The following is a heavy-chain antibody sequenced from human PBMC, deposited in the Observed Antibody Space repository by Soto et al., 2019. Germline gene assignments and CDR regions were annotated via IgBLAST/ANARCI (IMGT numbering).Heavy chain of an antibody. V-gene: IGHV1-46*03. CDR1: GYTFTSYY. Sequence: ASLKVSCNASGYTFTSYYMHWVRQAPGQGLEWMGIINPSGGSTSYAQKFQGRVTMTRDTSTSTVYMELSSLRSEDTAVYYCARYRITGTTALAYWGKGSLVTVSS. CDR2: INPSGGST. J-gene: IGHJ4*02. D-gene: IGHD1-20*01. CDR3: ARYRITGTTALAY.